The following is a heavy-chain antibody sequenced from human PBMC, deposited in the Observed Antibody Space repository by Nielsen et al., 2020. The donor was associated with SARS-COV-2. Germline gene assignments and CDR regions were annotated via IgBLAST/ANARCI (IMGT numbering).Heavy chain of an antibody. CDR2: ISSSGSTI. V-gene: IGHV3-11*01. D-gene: IGHD5-24*01. CDR1: GFTFSDYY. J-gene: IGHJ4*02. Sequence: GESLKISCAASGFTFSDYYMSWIRQAPGKGLEWVSYISSSGSTIYYADSVKGRFTISRDNAKNSLYLQMNSLRAEDTALYYCAKIGSVMGGGYNSGVDYWGQGTLVTVSS. CDR3: AKIGSVMGGGYNSGVDY.